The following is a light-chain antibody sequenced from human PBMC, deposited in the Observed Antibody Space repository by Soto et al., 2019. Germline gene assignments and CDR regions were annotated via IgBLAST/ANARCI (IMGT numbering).Light chain of an antibody. V-gene: IGLV2-8*01. Sequence: QSVLTQPASVSGSPGQSITISCTGTSSDVGGYDYVSWYQLHPGKAPKLMIYEVSKRPSGVPDRFSGSKSGNTASLTVSGLQAEDEADYYCSSHAGSNNYVFGTGTKLTVL. J-gene: IGLJ1*01. CDR2: EVS. CDR3: SSHAGSNNYV. CDR1: SSDVGGYDY.